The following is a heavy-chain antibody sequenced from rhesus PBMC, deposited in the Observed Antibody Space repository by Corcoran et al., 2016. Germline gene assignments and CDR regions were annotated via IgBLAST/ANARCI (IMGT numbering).Heavy chain of an antibody. CDR3: TRTGYSNYGDFDY. D-gene: IGHD4-23*01. CDR2: SSYTGKTI. CDR1: GFTFSSYD. J-gene: IGHJ4*01. Sequence: EVQLVESGGGLVQPGGSLRLSCAASGFTFSSYDMSWVRQAPGKGLEWVSYSSYTGKTIYYADSVKGRFTISRDNAKNSLSLQMSSLRAEDTAVYYCTRTGYSNYGDFDYWGQGVLVTVSS. V-gene: IGHV3-136*01.